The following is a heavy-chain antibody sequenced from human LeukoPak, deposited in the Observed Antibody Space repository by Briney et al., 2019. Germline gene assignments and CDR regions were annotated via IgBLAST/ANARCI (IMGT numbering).Heavy chain of an antibody. D-gene: IGHD3-3*01. CDR2: IKSKKDGEIT. V-gene: IGHV3-15*01. J-gene: IGHJ4*02. CDR3: STGGGVLRFL. CDR1: GITFSNAW. Sequence: GGSLRLSCAASGITFSNAWLTWVRQAPEKGLEWVGRIKSKKDGEITDYAAPVKGRFTISRDDSKDTLYLQMNSLKTEDTAVYYCSTGGGVLRFLGGQGTLVTVSS.